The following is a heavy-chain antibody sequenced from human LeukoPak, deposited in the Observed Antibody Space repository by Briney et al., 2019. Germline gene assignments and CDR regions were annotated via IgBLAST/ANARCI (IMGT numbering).Heavy chain of an antibody. J-gene: IGHJ3*02. CDR2: IYYSGST. D-gene: IGHD3-10*01. Sequence: PSQTLSLTCTVSGGSISSGDYYWSWIRQPPGKGLEWIGYIYYSGSTYYNPSLKSRVTISVDTSKNQFSLKLSSVTAADTAVYYCVRVGDYYGSGSYAFDIWGQGTMVTVSS. CDR3: VRVGDYYGSGSYAFDI. V-gene: IGHV4-30-4*01. CDR1: GGSISSGDYY.